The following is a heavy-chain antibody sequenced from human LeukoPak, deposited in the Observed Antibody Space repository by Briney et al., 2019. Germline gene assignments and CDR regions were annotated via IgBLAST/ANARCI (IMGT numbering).Heavy chain of an antibody. V-gene: IGHV1-24*01. Sequence: EASVKVSCKVFGYTLTELSMHWVRQPPGKGLEWMGGFDPEDGETIYAQKFQGRVSMTEDTSADTAYMELSSLRSEDTAVYYCARGYSSGWSDYWGQGTLVTVSS. CDR2: FDPEDGET. D-gene: IGHD6-19*01. CDR3: ARGYSSGWSDY. J-gene: IGHJ4*02. CDR1: GYTLTELS.